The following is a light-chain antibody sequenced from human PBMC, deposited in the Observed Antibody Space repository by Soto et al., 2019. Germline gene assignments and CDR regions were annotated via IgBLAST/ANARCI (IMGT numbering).Light chain of an antibody. J-gene: IGKJ4*01. CDR2: GAS. V-gene: IGKV3D-15*01. Sequence: EIVMTQSPATLSVSPGDRVTLSCRASQNIDNNLAWYQQRPGQPPRLLIYGASTRANGIPARFSGSGSGTEFTLTISSLQSEDFAVYCCHPYNNWPPLTFGGGTKVEIK. CDR3: HPYNNWPPLT. CDR1: QNIDNN.